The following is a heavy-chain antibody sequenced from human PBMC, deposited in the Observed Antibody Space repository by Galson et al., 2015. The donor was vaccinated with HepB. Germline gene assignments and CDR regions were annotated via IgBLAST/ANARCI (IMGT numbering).Heavy chain of an antibody. CDR2: TYYRSKWYN. CDR1: GDSVSSNSAA. CDR3: ATGLAAAGPGFGY. J-gene: IGHJ4*02. Sequence: CAISGDSVSSNSAAWNWIRQSPSRGLEWLGRTYYRSKWYNDYAVSVKSRITINPDTSKNQFSLQLNFVTPEDTAVYYCATGLAAAGPGFGYWGQGTLVTVSS. D-gene: IGHD6-13*01. V-gene: IGHV6-1*01.